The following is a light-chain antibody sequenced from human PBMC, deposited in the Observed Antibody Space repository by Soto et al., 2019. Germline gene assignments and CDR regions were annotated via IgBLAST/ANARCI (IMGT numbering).Light chain of an antibody. CDR2: DTF. Sequence: EIALTQSPAILSLSPGERATLSCRASQSVSTYLAGYQQQPRHAPPLLLYDTFNSTTTIPARFSGSGSGTDFTLTISRLQAEDPADYYWVQRNDLPSTSGQGTKVEI. V-gene: IGKV3-11*01. CDR1: QSVSTY. CDR3: VQRNDLPST. J-gene: IGKJ1*01.